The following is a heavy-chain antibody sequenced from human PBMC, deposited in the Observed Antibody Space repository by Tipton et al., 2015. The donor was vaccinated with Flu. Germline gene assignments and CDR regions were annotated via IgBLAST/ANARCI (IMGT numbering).Heavy chain of an antibody. D-gene: IGHD5-18*01. V-gene: IGHV1-2*02. CDR1: GYTVSGHY. Sequence: QVQLVQSGAEVKEPGASVKVSCKASGYTVSGHYMHWIRQAPGQGLEWMGWINPKSGDTKYAQNFQGRVTMTRDTSITTVYMELTGLTSDDTAIYYCARTWIQLWTPDFDYWGQGTLVTASS. CDR3: ARTWIQLWTPDFDY. CDR2: INPKSGDT. J-gene: IGHJ4*02.